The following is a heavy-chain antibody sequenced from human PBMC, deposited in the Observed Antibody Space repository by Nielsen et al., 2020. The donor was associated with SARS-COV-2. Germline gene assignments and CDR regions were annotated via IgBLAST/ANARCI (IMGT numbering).Heavy chain of an antibody. D-gene: IGHD6-13*01. Sequence: WVRQAPGQGPEWMGRINPNSGGTNYAQKFQGRVTMTRDTSISTAYMELSRLRSDDTAVYYCASTIPGIAARGSYYYYGMDVWGQGTTVTVSS. CDR3: ASTIPGIAARGSYYYYGMDV. CDR2: INPNSGGT. V-gene: IGHV1-2*06. J-gene: IGHJ6*02.